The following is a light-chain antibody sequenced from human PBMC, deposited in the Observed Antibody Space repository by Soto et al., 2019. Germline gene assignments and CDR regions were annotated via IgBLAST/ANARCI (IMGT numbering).Light chain of an antibody. CDR3: QQYASSPYT. Sequence: EIVLTQSPGTLSLSPGERATLYFSASQSVSSNYLAWYQRKPGQAPRLLIYGASRRATGIPDRFSGRESGTDFTLTITTLEPEDSAVYFCQQYASSPYTFGQGTKVDIK. CDR2: GAS. V-gene: IGKV3-20*01. J-gene: IGKJ2*01. CDR1: QSVSSNY.